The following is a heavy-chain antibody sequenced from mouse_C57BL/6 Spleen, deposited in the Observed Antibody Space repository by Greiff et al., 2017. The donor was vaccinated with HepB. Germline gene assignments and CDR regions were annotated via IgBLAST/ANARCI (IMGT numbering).Heavy chain of an antibody. V-gene: IGHV1-61*01. J-gene: IGHJ4*01. Sequence: VQLQQPGAELVRPGSSVKLSCKASGYTFTSYWMDWVKQRPGQGLEWIGNIYPSDSETHYNQKFKDKATLTVDKSSTTAYMQLSSLTSEDSAVYYCARAHYYGSREGSMDYWGQGTSVTVSS. D-gene: IGHD1-1*01. CDR3: ARAHYYGSREGSMDY. CDR1: GYTFTSYW. CDR2: IYPSDSET.